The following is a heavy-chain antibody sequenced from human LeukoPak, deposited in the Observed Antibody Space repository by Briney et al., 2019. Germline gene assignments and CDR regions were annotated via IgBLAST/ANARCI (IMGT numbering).Heavy chain of an antibody. CDR3: ARGELVIVPAVNYYYYYMDV. CDR1: GGSFSGYY. J-gene: IGHJ6*03. Sequence: PSETLSLTCAVYGGSFSGYYWSWIRQPPGKGLEWIGEINQSGSTNYNPSLKSRVTISVDTSKNQFSLKLSSVTAADTAVHYCARGELVIVPAVNYYYYYMDVWGKGTTVTVSS. D-gene: IGHD2-2*01. CDR2: INQSGST. V-gene: IGHV4-34*01.